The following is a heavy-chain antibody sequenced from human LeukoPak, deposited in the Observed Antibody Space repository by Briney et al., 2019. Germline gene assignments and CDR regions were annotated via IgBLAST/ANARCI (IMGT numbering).Heavy chain of an antibody. Sequence: GGSLRLSCAASKITFSSYTINWVRQAPGKGLEWVSSISSNGGYIYYADSVEGRFTISGDDAQSSVHLLMNSLRTEDTAVYYCARDIIFGRGPPVWGQGTTVTVSS. J-gene: IGHJ6*02. V-gene: IGHV3-21*01. D-gene: IGHD3/OR15-3a*01. CDR2: ISSNGGYI. CDR1: KITFSSYT. CDR3: ARDIIFGRGPPV.